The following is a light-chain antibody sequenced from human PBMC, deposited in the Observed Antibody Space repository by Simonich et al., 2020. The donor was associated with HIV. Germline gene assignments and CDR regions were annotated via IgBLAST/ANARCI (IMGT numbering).Light chain of an antibody. CDR2: DAS. V-gene: IGKV1-33*01. J-gene: IGKJ1*01. CDR1: QDITNY. CDR3: QQYNTYLRT. Sequence: DIQMNQSPYSMSASVGDRVTITCQASQDITNYLNVYQQKTWKAPKLLIYDASNLETGVPSMFSGSGSGTDFTFTINSLQPEDIATYYCQQYNTYLRTFGQGTKLEIK.